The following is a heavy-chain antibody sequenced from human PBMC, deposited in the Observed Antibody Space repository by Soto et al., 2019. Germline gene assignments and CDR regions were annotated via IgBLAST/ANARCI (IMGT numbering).Heavy chain of an antibody. Sequence: EVQLVESGGGLVQPGGSLRLSCAASGFTFSSYSMNWVRQAPGKGLEWVSYISSSSTIYYADSVKGRFTISRDNAKNSLYLQMNSLRDEDTAVYYCARVLGSGFFPGDYWGQGTLVTVSS. CDR1: GFTFSSYS. D-gene: IGHD3-22*01. CDR2: ISSSSTI. V-gene: IGHV3-48*02. J-gene: IGHJ4*02. CDR3: ARVLGSGFFPGDY.